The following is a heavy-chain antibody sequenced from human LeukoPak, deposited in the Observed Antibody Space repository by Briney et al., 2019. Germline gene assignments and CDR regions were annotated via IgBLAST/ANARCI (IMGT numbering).Heavy chain of an antibody. CDR3: ASLRGMDV. V-gene: IGHV3-66*01. Sequence: GGSLRLSCAASGFTVSTNYMSWVRQAPGKGLEWVSVIFGGGGTSYADSVEGRFTVSRDNSKNTLHLQMNSLRAEDTAVYYCASLRGMDVWGQGTTVTVSS. CDR2: IFGGGGT. CDR1: GFTVSTNY. J-gene: IGHJ6*02.